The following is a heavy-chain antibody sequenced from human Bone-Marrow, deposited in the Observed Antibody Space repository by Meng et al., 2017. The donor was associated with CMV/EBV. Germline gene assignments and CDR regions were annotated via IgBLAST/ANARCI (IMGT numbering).Heavy chain of an antibody. J-gene: IGHJ4*02. V-gene: IGHV3-15*01. CDR2: IQSKNDGESI. Sequence: GRSLRLTCAASGFTFSSYSMNWVRQAPGKGLEWIGRIQSKNDGESIDYAGPVRGRFVISRDDSKNMLYLQMTSLKPEDTAVYYCTTSDFWGQGTVVTVSS. CDR3: TTSDF. CDR1: GFTFSSYS.